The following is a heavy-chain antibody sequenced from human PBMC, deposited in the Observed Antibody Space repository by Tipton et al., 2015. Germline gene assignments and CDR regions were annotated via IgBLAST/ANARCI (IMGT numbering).Heavy chain of an antibody. Sequence: SGFTFSSYGIHWVRQAPGKGLEWVALIWYDGTNKYYADSVKGRFTISRDNSNDTLYLQMNSLRAEDTAVYYCVKDYSGYYYYGMDVWGQGTTVTVSS. CDR2: IWYDGTNK. V-gene: IGHV3-33*06. CDR1: GFTFSSYG. J-gene: IGHJ6*02. D-gene: IGHD2-21*01. CDR3: VKDYSGYYYYGMDV.